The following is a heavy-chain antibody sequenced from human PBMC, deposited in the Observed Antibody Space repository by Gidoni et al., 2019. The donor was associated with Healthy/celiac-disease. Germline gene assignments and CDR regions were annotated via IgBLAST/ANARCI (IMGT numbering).Heavy chain of an antibody. J-gene: IGHJ4*02. Sequence: QVQLVESGGGVVQPGRSLRLSCAASGFTFSSYAMHWVRQAPGKGLEWVAVISYDGSNKYYADSVKGRFTISRDNSKNTLYLQMNSLRAEDTAVYYCARDPDKYYFDYWGQGTLVTVSS. CDR2: ISYDGSNK. V-gene: IGHV3-30*04. CDR1: GFTFSSYA. D-gene: IGHD3-9*01. CDR3: ARDPDKYYFDY.